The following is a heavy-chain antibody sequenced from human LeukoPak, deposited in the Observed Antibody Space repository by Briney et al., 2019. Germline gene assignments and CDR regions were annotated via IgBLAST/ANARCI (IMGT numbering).Heavy chain of an antibody. CDR3: ARHLTTVTASLDY. Sequence: GGSLRLSWAASGFTFGSYWMHWVRQAPGKGLAGVSRINSDGSSSRYADAVKGRFTISRDNAKNTLYLQMNSLRAEDTAVYYCARHLTTVTASLDYWGQGTLVTVSS. CDR1: GFTFGSYW. J-gene: IGHJ4*02. CDR2: INSDGSSS. D-gene: IGHD4-17*01. V-gene: IGHV3-74*01.